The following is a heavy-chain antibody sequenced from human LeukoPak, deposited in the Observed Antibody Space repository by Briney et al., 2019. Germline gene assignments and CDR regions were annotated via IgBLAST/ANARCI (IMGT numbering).Heavy chain of an antibody. Sequence: GASVKVSCKASGYTFTSYYMHWVRQAPGQGLEWMGRINPNSGGTNYAQKFQGRVTMTRDTSISTAYMELSRLRSDDTAVYYCARGGDTAMVIYFDYWGQGTLVTVSS. J-gene: IGHJ4*02. D-gene: IGHD5-18*01. CDR2: INPNSGGT. CDR1: GYTFTSYY. V-gene: IGHV1-2*06. CDR3: ARGGDTAMVIYFDY.